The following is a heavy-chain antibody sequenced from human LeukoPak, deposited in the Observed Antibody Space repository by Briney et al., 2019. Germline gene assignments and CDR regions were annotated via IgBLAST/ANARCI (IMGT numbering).Heavy chain of an antibody. CDR1: GFTFSSYA. CDR3: AKVSSSSWDPRGYYFDY. CDR2: ISGSGGST. D-gene: IGHD6-6*01. Sequence: PGGSLRLSCAASGFTFSSYAMSWVRQAPGKGLEWVSAISGSGGSTYYADSVKGRFTISRDNSKNTLYLQMNSLRAEDTAVYYCAKVSSSSWDPRGYYFDYWGQGTLVTVSS. J-gene: IGHJ4*02. V-gene: IGHV3-23*01.